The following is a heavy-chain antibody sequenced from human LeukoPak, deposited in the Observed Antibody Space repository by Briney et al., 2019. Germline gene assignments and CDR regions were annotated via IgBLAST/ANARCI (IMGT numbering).Heavy chain of an antibody. V-gene: IGHV1-46*01. CDR1: GYSFTSYY. J-gene: IGHJ4*02. D-gene: IGHD1-26*01. Sequence: ASVKVSCKASGYSFTSYYMHWVRQAPGQGLEWMGIINPSGCSTSYAQKFQGRVTMTRDMSTSTVYMELSSLRSEDTAVYYCARESSGSYFDYWGQGTLVTVSS. CDR3: ARESSGSYFDY. CDR2: INPSGCST.